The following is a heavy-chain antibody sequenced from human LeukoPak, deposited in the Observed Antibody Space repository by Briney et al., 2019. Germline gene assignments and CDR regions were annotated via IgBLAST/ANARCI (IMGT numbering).Heavy chain of an antibody. CDR2: INPNSGAT. V-gene: IGHV1-2*02. J-gene: IGHJ4*02. CDR3: ASVRSPITVTTYSPYDY. CDR1: GYTFTGYY. Sequence: VASVKVSCKPSGYTFTGYYMHWVRHAPGQGLEWMGWINPNSGATNYAQKFQGRVTMTRDTSITTAYMELSRLTSDDTAVYYCASVRSPITVTTYSPYDYWGQGTLVTVSS. D-gene: IGHD4-11*01.